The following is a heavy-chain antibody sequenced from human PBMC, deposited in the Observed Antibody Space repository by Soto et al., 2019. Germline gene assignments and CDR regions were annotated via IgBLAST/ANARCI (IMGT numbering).Heavy chain of an antibody. CDR2: ISTQNGNT. V-gene: IGHV1-18*01. Sequence: GASVKASCKTSGYIFASYAISWVRQAPGHGLEWMGWISTQNGNTDYAEKLRGRVTMTTDTSTSTAYMELRSLRSDDTAVYYCARDSLGIANDYWGQGTLVTVSS. D-gene: IGHD6-13*01. CDR3: ARDSLGIANDY. J-gene: IGHJ4*02. CDR1: GYIFASYA.